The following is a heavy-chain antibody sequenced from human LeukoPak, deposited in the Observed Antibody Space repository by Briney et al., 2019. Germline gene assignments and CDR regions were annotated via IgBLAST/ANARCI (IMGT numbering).Heavy chain of an antibody. D-gene: IGHD2-2*03. J-gene: IGHJ4*02. CDR1: GFTFSSYA. Sequence: PGGSLRLSCAASGFTFSSYAMSWVRQAPGKGLEWVSAISGSGGSTYYADSVKGRFTISRDNSKNTLYLQMNSLRAEDTAVYYCAKPVDIVVVPAAIDYWGQGTLVTVSS. CDR3: AKPVDIVVVPAAIDY. V-gene: IGHV3-23*01. CDR2: ISGSGGST.